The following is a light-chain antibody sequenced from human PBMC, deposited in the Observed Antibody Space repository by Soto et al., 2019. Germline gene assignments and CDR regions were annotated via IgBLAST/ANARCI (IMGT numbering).Light chain of an antibody. CDR2: DAS. CDR3: QQRTDWPLT. V-gene: IGKV3-11*01. CDR1: QSIGSN. J-gene: IGKJ4*01. Sequence: EIVLTQSPATLSLSPGEGATLSCRASQSIGSNLAWYQQKPVQAPRLFIYDASNRATGIPARFSGSGSGTDFTLTISSLEAEDFAVYYCQQRTDWPLTFGGGTKVEIK.